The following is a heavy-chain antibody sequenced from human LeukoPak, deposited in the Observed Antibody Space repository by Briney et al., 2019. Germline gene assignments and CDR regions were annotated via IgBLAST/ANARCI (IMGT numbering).Heavy chain of an antibody. CDR3: ARGSGSYYIAD. D-gene: IGHD3-10*01. CDR1: GFTFSSYS. V-gene: IGHV3-48*04. CDR2: ISSSGSTI. Sequence: PGGSLRLSCAASGFTFSSYSMNWVRQAPGKGLEWVSYISSSGSTIYYADSVKGRFTISRDNAKNSLYLQMNSLRAEDTAVYYCARGSGSYYIADWGQGTLDTVSS. J-gene: IGHJ4*02.